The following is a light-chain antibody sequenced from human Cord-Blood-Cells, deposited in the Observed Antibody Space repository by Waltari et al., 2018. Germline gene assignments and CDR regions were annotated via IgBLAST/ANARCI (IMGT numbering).Light chain of an antibody. CDR1: SGHSSYA. CDR2: LNSDGSH. J-gene: IGLJ3*02. CDR3: QTWGTGIRV. V-gene: IGLV4-69*01. Sequence: QLVLTQSPSASASLGASVKLTCTLSSGHSSYAIAWHQQQPEKGPRYLMKLNSDGSHSKGAGIPDRFSGSSSGAERDLTISSRHAEDEADYYCQTWGTGIRVFGGGTKLTVL.